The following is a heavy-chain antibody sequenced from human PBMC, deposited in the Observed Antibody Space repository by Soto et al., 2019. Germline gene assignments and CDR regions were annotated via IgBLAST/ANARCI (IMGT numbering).Heavy chain of an antibody. CDR2: INHVGGT. CDR3: VRIRYQLPSSVLWLDP. V-gene: IGHV4-34*01. J-gene: IGHJ5*02. Sequence: PSATQSPSSAFDGCYFGESSWRWLRAPRGKGLEWIGEINHVGGTNYNPSLKSRVTMSVDTSQNQFSLRLISVTAADTAMYFCVRIRYQLPSSVLWLDPWGQGTPVIVSS. CDR1: GCYFGESS. D-gene: IGHD3-16*01.